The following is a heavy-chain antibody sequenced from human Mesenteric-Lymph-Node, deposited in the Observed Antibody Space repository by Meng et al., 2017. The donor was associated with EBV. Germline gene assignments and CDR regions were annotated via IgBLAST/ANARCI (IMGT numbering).Heavy chain of an antibody. CDR1: GGSFSVYY. D-gene: IGHD3-10*01. CDR3: ARGDTMVQGGFDY. J-gene: IGHJ4*02. Sequence: QGQLQQSSPGLCNPSATPSLTCGVDGGSFSVYYLTWIRQPPGKGLEWIGEINHSGSTNYNPSLKSRVTISVDTSKNQFSLKLSSVTAADTAVYYCARGDTMVQGGFDYWGQGTLVTVSS. CDR2: INHSGST. V-gene: IGHV4-34*01.